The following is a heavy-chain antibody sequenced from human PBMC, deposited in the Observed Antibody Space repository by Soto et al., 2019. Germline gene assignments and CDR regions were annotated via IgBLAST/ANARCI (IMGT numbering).Heavy chain of an antibody. J-gene: IGHJ3*02. V-gene: IGHV1-69*02. CDR3: ARLGYDDAFDI. CDR2: IIPILGIA. D-gene: IGHD5-12*01. Sequence: SVKVSCKASGGTFSSYTISWVRQAPGQGLEWMGRIIPILGIANYAQKFQCRVTITADKSTSTAYMELSSLRSEDTAVYYCARLGYDDAFDIWGQGTMVTVSS. CDR1: GGTFSSYT.